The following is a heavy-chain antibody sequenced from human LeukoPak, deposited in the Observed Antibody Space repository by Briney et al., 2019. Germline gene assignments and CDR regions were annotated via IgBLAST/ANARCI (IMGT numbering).Heavy chain of an antibody. Sequence: GGSLRLSCAASGFTFSSYAMSWVRQAPGKGLEWVSAISGSGGSTYYADSVKGRFTISRDNSKNTLYLQMNSLRAEDTAVYYCAKNFRSTSITIFGVVTYYFDYWGQGTLVTVSS. CDR1: GFTFSSYA. CDR2: ISGSGGST. CDR3: AKNFRSTSITIFGVVTYYFDY. J-gene: IGHJ4*02. D-gene: IGHD3-3*01. V-gene: IGHV3-23*01.